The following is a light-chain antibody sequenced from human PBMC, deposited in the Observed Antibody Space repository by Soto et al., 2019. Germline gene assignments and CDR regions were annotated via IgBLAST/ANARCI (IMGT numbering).Light chain of an antibody. CDR1: QDIRSE. J-gene: IGKJ1*01. Sequence: AIQMTQSPSSLSASVGDRVTITCRASQDIRSELGWYQQRPGKAPNLLIYATSSLKSGVPSRFSGSGSVTDFTLTISSLQPEDFATYYCLQDNTFPWTFGQGTKVEVK. CDR3: LQDNTFPWT. V-gene: IGKV1-6*01. CDR2: ATS.